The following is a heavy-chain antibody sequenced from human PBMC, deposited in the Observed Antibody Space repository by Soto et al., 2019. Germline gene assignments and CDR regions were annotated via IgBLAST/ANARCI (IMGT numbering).Heavy chain of an antibody. J-gene: IGHJ6*02. CDR1: GYTFIDYC. CDR2: INPSGDST. CDR3: ARERLFGVDAMDV. Sequence: ASVKVPCKASGYTFIDYCMHWVRQAPGEGLEWMGIINPSGDSTTYAQKFQGRLTVTSDTSTSTVYMELGSLRSEDTAVYFCARERLFGVDAMDVWGQGTTVTVSS. V-gene: IGHV1-46*01. D-gene: IGHD3-3*01.